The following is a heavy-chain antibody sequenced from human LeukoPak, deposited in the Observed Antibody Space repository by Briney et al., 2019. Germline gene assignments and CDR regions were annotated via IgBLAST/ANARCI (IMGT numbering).Heavy chain of an antibody. CDR1: GYTFTSYG. Sequence: GASVKVSCKASGYTFTSYGISWVRQAPGQGLEWMGIINPSGGSTSYAQKFQGRVTMTRDTSTSTVYMELSSLRSEDTAVYYCARARFSGSYHYYYYGMDVWGQGTTVTVSS. V-gene: IGHV1-46*01. CDR3: ARARFSGSYHYYYYGMDV. CDR2: INPSGGST. J-gene: IGHJ6*02. D-gene: IGHD3-10*01.